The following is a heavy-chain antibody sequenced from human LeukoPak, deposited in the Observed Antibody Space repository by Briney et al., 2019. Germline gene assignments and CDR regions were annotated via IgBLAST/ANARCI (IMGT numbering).Heavy chain of an antibody. V-gene: IGHV3-72*01. CDR3: ARGGSYVAFDY. J-gene: IGHJ4*02. D-gene: IGHD1-26*01. CDR1: GLTFSDVW. Sequence: GGSLRLSCAVSGLTFSDVWMSWVRQSPGKGLEWVGRIRNKAMSYTTEYAASVKGRFTISRDDSKNSLYLQMNSLKTEDTAVYYCARGGSYVAFDYWGQGTLVTVSS. CDR2: IRNKAMSYTT.